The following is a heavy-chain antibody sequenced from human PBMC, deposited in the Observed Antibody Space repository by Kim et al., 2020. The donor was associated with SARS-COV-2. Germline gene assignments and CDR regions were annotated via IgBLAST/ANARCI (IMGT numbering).Heavy chain of an antibody. CDR2: ISWNSGSI. Sequence: GGSLRLSCAASGFTFDDYAMHWVRQAPGKGLEWVSGISWNSGSIGYADSVKGRFTISRDNAKNSLYLQMNSLRAEDTALYYCAKGSSGSYYSWFDPWGQG. CDR3: AKGSSGSYYSWFDP. D-gene: IGHD3-10*01. J-gene: IGHJ5*02. V-gene: IGHV3-9*01. CDR1: GFTFDDYA.